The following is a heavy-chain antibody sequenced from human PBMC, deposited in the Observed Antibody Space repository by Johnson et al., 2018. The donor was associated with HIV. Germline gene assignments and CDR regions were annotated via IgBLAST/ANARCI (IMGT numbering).Heavy chain of an antibody. Sequence: QVQLVESGGGVVQPGGSLRLSCAASGFTFSSYGMHWVRQAPGKGLEWVAFIRYDGSNTYDADSVRGRFTISRDNSKNTLYLQMNSLRAEDTAVYYCAKGGLRYFDWSQGDGFDIWGQGTMVTVSS. V-gene: IGHV3-30*02. CDR2: IRYDGSNT. J-gene: IGHJ3*02. D-gene: IGHD3-9*01. CDR1: GFTFSSYG. CDR3: AKGGLRYFDWSQGDGFDI.